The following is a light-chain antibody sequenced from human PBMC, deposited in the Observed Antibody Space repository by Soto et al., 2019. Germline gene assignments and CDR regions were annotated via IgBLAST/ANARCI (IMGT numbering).Light chain of an antibody. J-gene: IGKJ1*01. CDR3: QQYNSFIWT. V-gene: IGKV1-5*03. CDR2: KAS. CDR1: QTISSW. Sequence: SPCTLSTTLAVTFATICRASQTISSWLAWYQQKGGQAPKLLISKASILDSGVPSRFSGSGSGTEFNLTISSLQPEDFATYYCQQYNSFIWTFGKGTKVAIK.